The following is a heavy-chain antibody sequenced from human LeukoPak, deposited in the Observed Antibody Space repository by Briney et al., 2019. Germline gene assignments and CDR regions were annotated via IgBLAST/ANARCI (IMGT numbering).Heavy chain of an antibody. D-gene: IGHD2-2*01. CDR2: ISGSGGST. Sequence: GGSLRLSCAASGFTVSSNYMSWVRQAPGKGLEWVSAISGSGGSTYYADSVKGRFTISRDNSKNTLYLQMNSLRAEDTAVYYCAKARRGYCSSTSCQPLGGYWGQGTLVTVSS. J-gene: IGHJ4*02. CDR1: GFTVSSNY. V-gene: IGHV3-23*01. CDR3: AKARRGYCSSTSCQPLGGY.